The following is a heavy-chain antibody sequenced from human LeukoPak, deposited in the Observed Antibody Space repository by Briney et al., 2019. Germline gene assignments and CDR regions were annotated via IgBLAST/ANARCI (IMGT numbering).Heavy chain of an antibody. Sequence: GGSLRLSCAASGFTFSSYGMHWVRQAPGKGLEWGAVIWYDGSNKYYADSVKGRFTISRDNSKNTLYLQMNSLRAEDTAVYYCAMRGYSYGNYFDYWGQGTLVTVSS. CDR1: GFTFSSYG. J-gene: IGHJ4*02. V-gene: IGHV3-33*01. CDR2: IWYDGSNK. D-gene: IGHD5-18*01. CDR3: AMRGYSYGNYFDY.